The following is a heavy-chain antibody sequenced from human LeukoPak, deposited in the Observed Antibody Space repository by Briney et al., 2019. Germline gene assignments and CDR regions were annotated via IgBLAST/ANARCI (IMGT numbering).Heavy chain of an antibody. CDR1: GFTFTNFY. D-gene: IGHD6-19*01. CDR2: ISSSGSTV. J-gene: IGHJ4*02. CDR3: ARDWLGSGWDY. V-gene: IGHV3-11*01. Sequence: PGGSLRLSCAASGFTFTNFYMTWIRQAPGKGLEWVSHISSSGSTVWYADSVKGRFTISRDNAKNSLYLQMNSLRAEDTAVYYCARDWLGSGWDYWGQGTPVTVSS.